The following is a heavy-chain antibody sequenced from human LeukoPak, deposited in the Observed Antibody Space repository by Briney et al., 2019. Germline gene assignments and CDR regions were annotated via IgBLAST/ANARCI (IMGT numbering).Heavy chain of an antibody. Sequence: GGSLRLSCAGSGLTSSIYGLSWVRQAPGKGLQWVAAVVGSAGSTFYADSVKGRFTVSRDNSKNTLYLQMNSLRAEDTAVYYCATITVTTTLDYWGQGTLVTVSS. CDR3: ATITVTTTLDY. CDR2: VVGSAGST. D-gene: IGHD4-17*01. V-gene: IGHV3-23*01. CDR1: GLTSSIYG. J-gene: IGHJ4*02.